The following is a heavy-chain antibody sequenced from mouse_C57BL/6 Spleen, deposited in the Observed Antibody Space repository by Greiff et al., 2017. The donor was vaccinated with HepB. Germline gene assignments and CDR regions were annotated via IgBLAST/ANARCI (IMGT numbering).Heavy chain of an antibody. D-gene: IGHD1-1*01. CDR2: IYPGDGDT. V-gene: IGHV1-82*01. Sequence: QVQLQQSGPELVKPGASVKISCKASGYAFSSSWMNWVKQRPGKGLEWIGRIYPGDGDTNYNGKFKGKATLTADKSSSTAYMQLSSLTSEDSAVYFCARLLHDDYWGQGTTLTVSS. CDR3: ARLLHDDY. J-gene: IGHJ2*01. CDR1: GYAFSSSW.